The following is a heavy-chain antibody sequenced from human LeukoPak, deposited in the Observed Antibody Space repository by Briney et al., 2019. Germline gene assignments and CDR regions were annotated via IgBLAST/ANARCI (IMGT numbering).Heavy chain of an antibody. Sequence: SETLSLTCTVSGGSISSYYWSWIRQPAGKGLEWIGRIYTSGSTNYNPSLKSRVTMSVDTSKIQFSLKLSSVTAADTAVYYCARDHQRTDAFDIWGQGTMVTVSS. CDR2: IYTSGST. D-gene: IGHD2-2*01. V-gene: IGHV4-4*07. CDR3: ARDHQRTDAFDI. CDR1: GGSISSYY. J-gene: IGHJ3*02.